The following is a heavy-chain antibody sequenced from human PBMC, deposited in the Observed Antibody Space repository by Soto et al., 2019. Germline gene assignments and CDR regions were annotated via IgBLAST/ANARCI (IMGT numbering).Heavy chain of an antibody. V-gene: IGHV4-31*03. Sequence: QVQLQESGPGLVKASQTLSLICSVSGESINSGGYYWSWIRHHPGKGLEWIGYIYDSESAYYNPSLKSRVTISMDTSKNHFAMKLSSVTVADTAVYYCARASSSSSAADYWGQGTLVTVSS. CDR1: GESINSGGYY. J-gene: IGHJ4*02. D-gene: IGHD6-6*01. CDR3: ARASSSSSAADY. CDR2: IYDSESA.